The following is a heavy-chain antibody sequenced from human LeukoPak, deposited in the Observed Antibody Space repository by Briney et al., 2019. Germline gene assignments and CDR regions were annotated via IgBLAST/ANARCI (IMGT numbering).Heavy chain of an antibody. CDR1: GGTFSSYA. Sequence: GASVKVSCKASGGTFSSYAISWVRQAPGQGLEWMGRIIPMLGIANYAQKFQGRVTITADKSTSTAYMELSSLRSEDTAVYYCARARCNGGSCYPGWGQGTLVTLSS. V-gene: IGHV1-69*04. D-gene: IGHD2-15*01. J-gene: IGHJ4*02. CDR2: IIPMLGIA. CDR3: ARARCNGGSCYPG.